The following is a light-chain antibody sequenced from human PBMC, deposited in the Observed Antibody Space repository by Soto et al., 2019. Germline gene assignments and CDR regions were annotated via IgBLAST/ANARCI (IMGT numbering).Light chain of an antibody. V-gene: IGLV2-23*01. CDR2: EAS. CDR3: CSYAGSSTYV. Sequence: QSALTQRASVSGSPGQSITISCTGTSGDVGRYNFVSWYQQHPGKAPKLMIYEASKRPSGVSNRFSGSKSGNTASLTISGLQPEDEADYYCCSYAGSSTYVFGAGTKVTVL. CDR1: SGDVGRYNF. J-gene: IGLJ1*01.